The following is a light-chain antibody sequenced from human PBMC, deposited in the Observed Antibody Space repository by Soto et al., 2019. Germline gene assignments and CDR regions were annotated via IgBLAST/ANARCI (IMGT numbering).Light chain of an antibody. CDR3: AAWDDSLNGYV. CDR1: SSNIGSNT. Sequence: QSVLTQPPSASGTPGQMVTISCSGSSSNIGSNTVNWYQQLPGTAPKLLLYSNNQRPSEVPDRFSGSKSGTSASLAISGLQSEDEDDYYCAAWDDSLNGYVFGTGTKVTVL. V-gene: IGLV1-44*01. J-gene: IGLJ1*01. CDR2: SNN.